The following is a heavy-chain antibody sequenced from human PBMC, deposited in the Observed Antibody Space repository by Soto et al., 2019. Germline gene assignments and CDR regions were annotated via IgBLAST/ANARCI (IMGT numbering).Heavy chain of an antibody. V-gene: IGHV4-4*07. CDR2: IYSSGGT. CDR1: GGAISGYY. Sequence: QVQLQESGPGLVKPSETLSLTCTVSGGAISGYYWTWIRQSAGKGLEWIGRIYSSGGTKYNPSLQCLVTMSLDTSKKQFSLSLTSVTAADTAVYYSARGQRFSDSFDPWGQGTLVTVSS. J-gene: IGHJ5*02. CDR3: ARGQRFSDSFDP. D-gene: IGHD3-3*01.